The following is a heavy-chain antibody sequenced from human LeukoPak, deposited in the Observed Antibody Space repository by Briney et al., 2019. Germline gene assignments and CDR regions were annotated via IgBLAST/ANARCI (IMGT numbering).Heavy chain of an antibody. CDR3: AKDPPLLWFGELLESYGMDV. V-gene: IGHV3-66*01. D-gene: IGHD3-10*01. J-gene: IGHJ6*02. Sequence: GGSLRLSCAASGFTVSSNYMSWVRQAPGKGLEWVSVIYSGGSTYYADSVKGRFTISRDNSKNTLYLQMNSLRAEDTAVYYCAKDPPLLWFGELLESYGMDVWGQGTTVTVSS. CDR1: GFTVSSNY. CDR2: IYSGGST.